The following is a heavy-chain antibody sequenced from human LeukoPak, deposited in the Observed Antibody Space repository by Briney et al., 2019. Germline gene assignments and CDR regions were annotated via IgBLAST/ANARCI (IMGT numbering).Heavy chain of an antibody. Sequence: PSETLSLTCTVSGGSIGSDYWSWIRQPPGKGLEWIGYIYYSGSTNYNPSLKSRVTISVDTSKNQFSLKLSSVTAADTAVYYCARGNYYDSSTYYRAFDIWGQGTMVTVSS. J-gene: IGHJ3*02. CDR2: IYYSGST. D-gene: IGHD3-22*01. V-gene: IGHV4-59*01. CDR3: ARGNYYDSSTYYRAFDI. CDR1: GGSIGSDY.